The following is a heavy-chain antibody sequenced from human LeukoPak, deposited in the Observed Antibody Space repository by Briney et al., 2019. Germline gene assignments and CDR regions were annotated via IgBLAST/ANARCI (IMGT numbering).Heavy chain of an antibody. CDR1: GYSISSGYY. V-gene: IGHV4-38-2*02. CDR3: ASLYSSSWYSFDY. CDR2: IYHSGSP. Sequence: SETLSLTCTVSGYSISSGYYWGWIPQPPGKGLEWIGSIYHSGSPYYNPSLKSRVTISVDTSKNQFSLKLSSVTAADTSVYYCASLYSSSWYSFDYWGQGTLVTVSS. J-gene: IGHJ4*02. D-gene: IGHD6-13*01.